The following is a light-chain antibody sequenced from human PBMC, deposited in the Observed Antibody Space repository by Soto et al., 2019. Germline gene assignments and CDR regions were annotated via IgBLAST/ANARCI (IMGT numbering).Light chain of an antibody. Sequence: DIQMTQSPSSVAASVGDRVTITCRASQDISSLLTWYQQKPGKAPKLLIYEASSLQSGVPSRFRGSGSGTDFTLTISSLQTEDFATYYFQQSNGLPLTFGGGTKVDIK. J-gene: IGKJ4*01. CDR3: QQSNGLPLT. V-gene: IGKV1-12*01. CDR1: QDISSL. CDR2: EAS.